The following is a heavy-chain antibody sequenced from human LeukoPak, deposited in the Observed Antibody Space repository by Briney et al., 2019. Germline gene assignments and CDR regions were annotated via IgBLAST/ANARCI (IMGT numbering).Heavy chain of an antibody. CDR1: GGSISSGDYY. CDR2: IYYSGST. V-gene: IGHV4-30-4*01. D-gene: IGHD6-19*01. Sequence: PSETLSLTCTVSGGSISSGDYYWSWIRQPPGKGLEWIGYIYYSGSTYYNPSLKSRVTISVDTSKNQFSLKLSSVTAADTAVYYYARYEQWLAFDYWGQGTLVTVSS. J-gene: IGHJ4*02. CDR3: ARYEQWLAFDY.